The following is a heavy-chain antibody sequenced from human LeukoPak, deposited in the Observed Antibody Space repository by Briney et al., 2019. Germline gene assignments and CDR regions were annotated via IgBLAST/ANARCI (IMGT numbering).Heavy chain of an antibody. CDR1: GYSFTSYW. J-gene: IGHJ5*02. CDR3: ARRVGYYGSGSSVNWFDP. Sequence: GESLKISCKGSGYSFTSYWIGWVRQMPGKGLEWMGIIYPGDSDTRYSLSFQGQVTISADKSISTAYLQWSSLKASDTAMYYCARRVGYYGSGSSVNWFDPWGQGTLVTVSS. V-gene: IGHV5-51*01. D-gene: IGHD3-10*01. CDR2: IYPGDSDT.